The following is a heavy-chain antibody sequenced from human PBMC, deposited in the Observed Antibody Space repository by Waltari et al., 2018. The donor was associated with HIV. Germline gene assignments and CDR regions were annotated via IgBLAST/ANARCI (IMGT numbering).Heavy chain of an antibody. CDR2: ISGSGNST. CDR3: ASLDSSGNY. D-gene: IGHD3-22*01. V-gene: IGHV3-23*01. Sequence: EVQLLESGGGLVQPGGSLRLSCAASGFTFTRHAMSWVRQAPWKGLEWVSAISGSGNSTYYADSVKGRFTISRDNSKNILFLQMNSLRADDTAIYYCASLDSSGNYWGQGTLVTVSS. CDR1: GFTFTRHA. J-gene: IGHJ4*02.